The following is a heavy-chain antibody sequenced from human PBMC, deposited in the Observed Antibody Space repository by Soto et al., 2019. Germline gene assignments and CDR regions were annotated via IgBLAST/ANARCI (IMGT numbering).Heavy chain of an antibody. V-gene: IGHV6-1*01. CDR1: GDSVSSNSAA. D-gene: IGHD1-7*01. CDR3: AGTTSHYWYYMDV. Sequence: QVQLQESGPGLVKPSQTLSLTCVISGDSVSSNSAAWNWIRQSPSRGLEWRGRTYYRTRWYYDYAVSVRSRIPVNPDTSKNQFSLQLTSVTPEDTAVYYCAGTTSHYWYYMDVWGKGTTVTVSS. J-gene: IGHJ6*03. CDR2: TYYRTRWYY.